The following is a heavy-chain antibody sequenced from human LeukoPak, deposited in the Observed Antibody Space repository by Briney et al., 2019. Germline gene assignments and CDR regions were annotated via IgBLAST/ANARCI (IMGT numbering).Heavy chain of an antibody. J-gene: IGHJ4*02. V-gene: IGHV4-31*03. CDR2: IYYSGST. CDR3: ARVLSSGWYNYFDY. CDR1: GGSISSGGYY. D-gene: IGHD6-19*01. Sequence: PSETLSLTCTVSGGSISSGGYYWSWIRQHPGKGLEWIGYIYYSGSTYYNPSLKSRVTISVDTSKNQFSLKLSSVTAADTAVYYCARVLSSGWYNYFDYWGQGTLVTVSS.